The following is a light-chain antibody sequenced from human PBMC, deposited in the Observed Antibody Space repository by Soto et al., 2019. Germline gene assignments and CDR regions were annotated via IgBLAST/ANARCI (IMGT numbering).Light chain of an antibody. J-gene: IGKJ2*01. V-gene: IGKV3-15*01. CDR1: QSVSNN. Sequence: EIVLTQSPATLSVSPGERATLSCRASQSVSNNVAWYQQKPGQAPRLLIYGASIRATGIPASFSGSGSGTEFTLTISSLQSEDFAVYYCQQYNDWPPNTFGQGTKLDIK. CDR2: GAS. CDR3: QQYNDWPPNT.